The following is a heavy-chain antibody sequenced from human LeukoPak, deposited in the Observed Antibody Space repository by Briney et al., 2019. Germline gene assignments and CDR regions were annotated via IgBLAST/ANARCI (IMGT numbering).Heavy chain of an antibody. CDR3: ATGSRESSGWYRGQFDY. D-gene: IGHD6-19*01. Sequence: GGSLRLSCAASGYTFSNYAMHWVRQAPGKGLEWVAVILYDGSMKYYADSLKGRFTISRDNSKNTLYLQMNSLRSEDTAVYYCATGSRESSGWYRGQFDYWGQGTLVTVSS. CDR2: ILYDGSMK. J-gene: IGHJ4*02. V-gene: IGHV3-30*04. CDR1: GYTFSNYA.